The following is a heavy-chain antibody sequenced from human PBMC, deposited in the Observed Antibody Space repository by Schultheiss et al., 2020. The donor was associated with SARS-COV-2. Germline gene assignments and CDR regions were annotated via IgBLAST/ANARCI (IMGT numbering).Heavy chain of an antibody. J-gene: IGHJ4*02. Sequence: ASVKVSCKASGYTFTSYGISWVRQAPGQGLEWMGWISAYNGNTNYAQKLQGRVTMTTDTSTSTAYMELRSLRSDDTAVYYCARDRDSSGWYTTFDYWGQGTLVTVSS. CDR3: ARDRDSSGWYTTFDY. CDR2: ISAYNGNT. CDR1: GYTFTSYG. D-gene: IGHD6-19*01. V-gene: IGHV1-18*04.